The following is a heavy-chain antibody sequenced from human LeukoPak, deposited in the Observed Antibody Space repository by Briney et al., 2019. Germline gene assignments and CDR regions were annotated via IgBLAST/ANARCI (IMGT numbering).Heavy chain of an antibody. V-gene: IGHV4-39*01. J-gene: IGHJ4*02. CDR2: IYYSGST. CDR1: GGSISSSSYY. D-gene: IGHD2-15*01. Sequence: SETLSLTCIVSGGSISSSSYYWGWIRQPPGKGLEWIGSIYYSGSTYYNPSLKSRVTISVDTSKNQFSLKLSSVTAADTAVYYCARHYCTGGSCYFDYWGQGTLVTVSS. CDR3: ARHYCTGGSCYFDY.